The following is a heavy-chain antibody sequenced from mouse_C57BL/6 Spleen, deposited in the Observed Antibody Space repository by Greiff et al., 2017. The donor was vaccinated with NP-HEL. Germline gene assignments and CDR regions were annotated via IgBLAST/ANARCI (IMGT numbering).Heavy chain of an antibody. CDR2: ISSGGSYT. J-gene: IGHJ2*01. V-gene: IGHV5-6*01. Sequence: VQLKESGGDLVKPGGSLKLSCAASGFTFSSYGMSWVRQTPDKRLEWVATISSGGSYTYYPDSVKGRFTISRDNAKNTLYLQMSSLKSEDTAMYYCAILGDYWGQGTTLTVSS. CDR3: AILGDY. CDR1: GFTFSSYG.